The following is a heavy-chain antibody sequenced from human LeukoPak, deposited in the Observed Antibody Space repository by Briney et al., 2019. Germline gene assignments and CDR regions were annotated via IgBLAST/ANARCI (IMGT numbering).Heavy chain of an antibody. D-gene: IGHD3-22*01. V-gene: IGHV4-34*01. CDR2: IYYSGST. CDR1: GGSFSGYY. J-gene: IGHJ4*02. CDR3: VTYYFDSSGPKKNY. Sequence: SETLSLTCAVYGGSFSGYYWTWIRQPPGKGLEWIGSIYYSGSTYYNPSLKSRVTISVDTSKKQFSLKLSSVTAADTAVYYCVTYYFDSSGPKKNYWGQGTLVTVSS.